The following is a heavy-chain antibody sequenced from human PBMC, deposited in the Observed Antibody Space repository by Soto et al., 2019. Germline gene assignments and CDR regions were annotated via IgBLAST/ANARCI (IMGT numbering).Heavy chain of an antibody. Sequence: VASVKVSCKASGYTFTSYAMHWVRQAPGQRLEWMGWINAGNGNTKYSQKFQGRVTITRDTSASTAYMELSSLRSEDTAVYYCARGFWSGYYYYYYMDVWGKRTTVTVSS. D-gene: IGHD3-3*01. CDR3: ARGFWSGYYYYYYMDV. V-gene: IGHV1-3*01. CDR1: GYTFTSYA. CDR2: INAGNGNT. J-gene: IGHJ6*03.